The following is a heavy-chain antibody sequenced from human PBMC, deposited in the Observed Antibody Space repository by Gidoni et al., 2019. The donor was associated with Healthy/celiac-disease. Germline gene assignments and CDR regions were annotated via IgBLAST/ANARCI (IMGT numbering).Heavy chain of an antibody. CDR1: GYRFTSSW. D-gene: IGHD6-6*01. CDR2: IYPGEADT. V-gene: IGHV5-51*03. CDR3: ARIIAARPHYYYGMDV. J-gene: IGHJ6*02. Sequence: DVQLVQSGAEVQQPWQSLKISCKGSGYRFTSSWIGWVRQMPGKGLEWMGIIYPGEADTRYNPSFQGQVTISADKSSSTAYLQWSSLKASDTAMYYCARIIAARPHYYYGMDVWGQGTTVTVSS.